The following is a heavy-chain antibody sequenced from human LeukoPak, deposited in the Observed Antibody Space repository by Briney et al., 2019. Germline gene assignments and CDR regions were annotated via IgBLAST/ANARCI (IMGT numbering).Heavy chain of an antibody. V-gene: IGHV3-30*04. CDR1: GFTFSNYA. CDR2: ISYDGSNK. Sequence: GRSLRLSCAVSGFTFSNYAMHWVRQAPGKGLEWVAVISYDGSNKNYGDSVKGRFTISRDNSKKTLYLQMNSLRAEDTAVYYCARGVVTTGTGPDYWGQGTLVTVSS. CDR3: ARGVVTTGTGPDY. J-gene: IGHJ4*02. D-gene: IGHD1-1*01.